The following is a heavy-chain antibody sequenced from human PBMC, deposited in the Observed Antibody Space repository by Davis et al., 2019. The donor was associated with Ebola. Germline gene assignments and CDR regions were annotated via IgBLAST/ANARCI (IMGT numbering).Heavy chain of an antibody. D-gene: IGHD4-17*01. Sequence: GESLKISCAASGLTFNTYWMTWVRQAPGKGLDWVANIKKDGSDKYYVDSVKGRFTISRDNARNSLYLQMNSLRAEDTAVYYCATSDYGELDYWGQGTLVTVSS. V-gene: IGHV3-7*03. CDR1: GLTFNTYW. CDR2: IKKDGSDK. J-gene: IGHJ4*02. CDR3: ATSDYGELDY.